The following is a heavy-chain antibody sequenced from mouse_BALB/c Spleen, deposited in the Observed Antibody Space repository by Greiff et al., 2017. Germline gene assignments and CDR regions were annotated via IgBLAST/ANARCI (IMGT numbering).Heavy chain of an antibody. J-gene: IGHJ3*01. CDR3: APLYGNLAY. CDR1: GFNIKDYY. V-gene: IGHV14-1*02. D-gene: IGHD2-1*01. CDR2: IDPENGNT. Sequence: EVKLQQSGAELVRPGALVKLSCKASGFNIKDYYMHWVKQRPEQGLEWIGWIDPENGNTIYDPKFQGKASITADTSSNTAYLQLSSLTSEDTAVYYCAPLYGNLAYWGQGTLVTVSA.